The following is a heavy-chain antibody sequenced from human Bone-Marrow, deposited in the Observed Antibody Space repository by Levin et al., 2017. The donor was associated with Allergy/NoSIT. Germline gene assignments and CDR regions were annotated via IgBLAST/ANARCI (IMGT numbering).Heavy chain of an antibody. D-gene: IGHD4-17*01. CDR2: IWYDGSNK. V-gene: IGHV3-33*01. Sequence: GGSLRLSCAASGFTFSSYGMHWVRQAPGKGLERVAVIWYDGSNKYYADSVKGRFTISRDNSKNTLYLQMNSLRAEDTAVYYCARDDINGWVRSYGDYGTGFDYWGQGTLVTVSS. CDR1: GFTFSSYG. J-gene: IGHJ4*02. CDR3: ARDDINGWVRSYGDYGTGFDY.